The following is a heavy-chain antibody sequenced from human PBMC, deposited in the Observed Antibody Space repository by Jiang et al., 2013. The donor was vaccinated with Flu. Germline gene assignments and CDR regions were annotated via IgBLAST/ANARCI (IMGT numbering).Heavy chain of an antibody. J-gene: IGHJ4*02. CDR2: IRSKAYGGTT. D-gene: IGHD3-10*01. CDR1: GFTFGDYA. CDR3: TRVGGYYYGSGSYFGVY. Sequence: VQLVESGGGLVQPGRSLRLSCTASGFTFGDYAMSWVRQAPGKGLEWVGFIRSKAYGGTTEYAASVKGRFTISRDDSKSIAYLQMNSLKTEDTAVYYCTRVGGYYYGSGSYFGVYWGQGTLVTVSS. V-gene: IGHV3-49*04.